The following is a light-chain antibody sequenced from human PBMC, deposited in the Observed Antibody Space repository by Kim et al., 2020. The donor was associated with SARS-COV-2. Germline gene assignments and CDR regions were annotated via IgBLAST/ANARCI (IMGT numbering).Light chain of an antibody. Sequence: GQSITISCTGTSSDVGGYNYVSWFQQHPGKAPKLMIYDVSQRPSGISSRFSGSRSGNTASLTISGLQAEDEADYYCNSYTSTSNLVFGGGTRLTVL. V-gene: IGLV2-14*03. J-gene: IGLJ2*01. CDR3: NSYTSTSNLV. CDR2: DVS. CDR1: SSDVGGYNY.